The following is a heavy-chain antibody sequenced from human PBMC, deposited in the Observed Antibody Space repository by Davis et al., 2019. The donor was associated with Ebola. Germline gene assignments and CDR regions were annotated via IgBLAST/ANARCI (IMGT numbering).Heavy chain of an antibody. D-gene: IGHD1-26*01. CDR2: ISSSSSTL. Sequence: GESLKISCVASGFTFSRYSMNWVRQAPGKGLEWVSYISSSSSTLYYADSVKGRFTISRDNAKNSLYLQMNSLRAEDTAVYYCARGGEGLLGYWGQGTLVTVSS. V-gene: IGHV3-48*04. J-gene: IGHJ4*02. CDR1: GFTFSRYS. CDR3: ARGGEGLLGY.